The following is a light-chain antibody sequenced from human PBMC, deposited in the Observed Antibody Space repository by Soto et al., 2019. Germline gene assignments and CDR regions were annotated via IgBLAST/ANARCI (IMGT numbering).Light chain of an antibody. Sequence: DIQMTQSPSSLSAYVGDRVTITCRASQTISRSLHWYQQRAGKGPKLLIYVASTLESGVPSRFSGSGSGTDFTLTISGLQPEDSATYYCQQSDSTPFTFGQGTKVEI. CDR1: QTISRS. CDR3: QQSDSTPFT. CDR2: VAS. V-gene: IGKV1-39*01. J-gene: IGKJ2*01.